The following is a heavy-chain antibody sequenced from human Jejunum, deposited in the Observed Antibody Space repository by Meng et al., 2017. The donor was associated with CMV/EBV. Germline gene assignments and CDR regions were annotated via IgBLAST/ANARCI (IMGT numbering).Heavy chain of an antibody. CDR3: AKDRNFITLGATVES. CDR2: IQYDGNNE. J-gene: IGHJ4*02. V-gene: IGHV3-30*02. D-gene: IGHD1-26*01. CDR1: GFTLSRCD. Sequence: GFTLSRCDMHWDRQAPGKGLEWVAFIQYDGNNEYFGDSVRGRFTVSRDNSKNTLYLQMNSLRVDDTAVYYCAKDRNFITLGATVESWGQGTLVTVSS.